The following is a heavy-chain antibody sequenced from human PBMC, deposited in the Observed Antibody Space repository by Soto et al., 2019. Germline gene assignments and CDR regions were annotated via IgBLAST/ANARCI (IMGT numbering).Heavy chain of an antibody. CDR2: IIPIFRSA. CDR3: ARGRYYDGVGYHYESAY. V-gene: IGHV1-69*01. J-gene: IGHJ4*02. D-gene: IGHD3-22*01. Sequence: QVPLVQSGAEVKKPGSSVKVSCKASGGDFINYGISWVRHATGQGLEWMGGIIPIFRSANYAQQCQGRVTIAADESTTTAYIELTTLTSEETAVYYCARGRYYDGVGYHYESAYWCQGTLVTVSS. CDR1: GGDFINYG.